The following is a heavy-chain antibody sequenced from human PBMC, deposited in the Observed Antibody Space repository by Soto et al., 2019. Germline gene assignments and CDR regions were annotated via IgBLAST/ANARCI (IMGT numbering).Heavy chain of an antibody. D-gene: IGHD3-10*01. CDR3: AIDRHSFAYGMDV. V-gene: IGHV1-46*01. Sequence: ASVKVSCKASGYTFTSYYMHWVRQAPGQGLEWMGIINPSGGSTSYAQKFQGRVTMTRDTSTSTVYMELSSLRSEDTAVYYCAIDRHSFAYGMDVWGQGTTVTGS. CDR1: GYTFTSYY. CDR2: INPSGGST. J-gene: IGHJ6*02.